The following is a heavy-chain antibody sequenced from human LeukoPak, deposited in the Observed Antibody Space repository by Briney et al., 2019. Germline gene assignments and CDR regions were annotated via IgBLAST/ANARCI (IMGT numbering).Heavy chain of an antibody. Sequence: ASVKVSCKASGYTFTGNFMHWVRQAPGQGLEWMGWINPDSGGTNYAQKFQGRVTMTRDTSISTAYMELSRPKSDDTAVYYCARERPNSSSWYARWFDPWGQGTLVTVSS. J-gene: IGHJ5*02. CDR3: ARERPNSSSWYARWFDP. CDR2: INPDSGGT. V-gene: IGHV1-2*02. D-gene: IGHD6-13*01. CDR1: GYTFTGNF.